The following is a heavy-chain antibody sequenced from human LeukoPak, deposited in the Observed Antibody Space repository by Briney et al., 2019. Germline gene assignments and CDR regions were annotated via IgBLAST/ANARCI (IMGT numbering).Heavy chain of an antibody. J-gene: IGHJ4*02. CDR3: ARRTRAVGTYDY. D-gene: IGHD6-19*01. Sequence: GDSLQISCQASGYSFTDYWIAWVRQLPGKGLQWMGIIYPGDSDIRYSPSFQGQVTISVDKSISTAYLQWSSLKASDTAMYYCARRTRAVGTYDYWGQGTLVTVSS. V-gene: IGHV5-51*01. CDR2: IYPGDSDI. CDR1: GYSFTDYW.